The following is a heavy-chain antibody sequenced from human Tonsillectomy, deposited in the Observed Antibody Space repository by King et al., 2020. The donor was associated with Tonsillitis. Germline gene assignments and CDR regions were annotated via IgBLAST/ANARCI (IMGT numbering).Heavy chain of an antibody. CDR2: IYSGGST. CDR1: GFTVSSNY. J-gene: IGHJ4*02. Sequence: VQLVESGGGLVQPGGSLRLSCAASGFTVSSNYMSWVRQAPGKGLEWVSVIYSGGSTYYADSVKGRFTISRHNSKNTLYLQMNSLRAEETAVYYCARVRLRSYSSSGYYFYYWGQGTLVTVSS. V-gene: IGHV3-53*04. D-gene: IGHD6-13*01. CDR3: ARVRLRSYSSSGYYFYY.